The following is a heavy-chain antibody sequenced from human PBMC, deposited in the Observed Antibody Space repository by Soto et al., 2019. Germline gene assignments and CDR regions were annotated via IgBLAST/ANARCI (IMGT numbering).Heavy chain of an antibody. CDR3: ARSGYYYDSSGYYSYYFDY. V-gene: IGHV4-59*01. J-gene: IGHJ4*02. CDR1: GGSISSYY. CDR2: IYDSGST. D-gene: IGHD3-22*01. Sequence: SETLSLTCTVSGGSISSYYWNWIRQPPGKGLEWIGYIYDSGSTNYNPSLKSRVTISVDTSKNQFPLKLSSVAAAETAVYYCARSGYYYDSSGYYSYYFDYWGQGALVTVS.